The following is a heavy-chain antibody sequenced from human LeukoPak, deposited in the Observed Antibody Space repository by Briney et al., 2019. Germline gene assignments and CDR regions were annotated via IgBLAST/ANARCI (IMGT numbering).Heavy chain of an antibody. CDR1: GFTFDDYA. CDR3: AKDSGSWYFGAFDI. D-gene: IGHD6-13*01. J-gene: IGHJ3*02. V-gene: IGHV3-9*01. CDR2: ISWNSGSI. Sequence: GRSLRLPCAASGFTFDDYAIHWVRQAPGKGLEWVSGISWNSGSIGYADSVKGRFTISRDNAKNSLYLQMNSLRAEDTALYYCAKDSGSWYFGAFDIWGQGTMVTVSS.